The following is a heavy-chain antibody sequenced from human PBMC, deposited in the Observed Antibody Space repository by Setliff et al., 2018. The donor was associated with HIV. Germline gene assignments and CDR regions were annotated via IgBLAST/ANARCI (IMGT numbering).Heavy chain of an antibody. V-gene: IGHV3-7*02. Sequence: GGSLRLSCAASGFTFSSYEMNWVRRAPGKGLEWVANIKQDGSEKNYADSVKGRFTISRDNSKNTLYLQMNSLRAEDTAVYYCAKMGYYYGSGSYYNINDYWGQGTLVTVSS. CDR3: AKMGYYYGSGSYYNINDY. D-gene: IGHD3-10*01. CDR2: IKQDGSEK. CDR1: GFTFSSYE. J-gene: IGHJ4*02.